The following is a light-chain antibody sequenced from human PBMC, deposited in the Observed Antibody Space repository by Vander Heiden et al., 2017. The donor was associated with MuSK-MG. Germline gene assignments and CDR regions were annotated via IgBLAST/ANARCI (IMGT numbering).Light chain of an antibody. V-gene: IGKV1-5*03. Sequence: DIKMTQSPSTLSASIGDRVTITCRASQSIRSWLAWYQQKPGKAPKLLIYKASSLESGVPSRFSGSGSGTEFTLTISSLQPDDFATYYCQEYNSYWTFGQGTKVEIK. CDR1: QSIRSW. J-gene: IGKJ1*01. CDR2: KAS. CDR3: QEYNSYWT.